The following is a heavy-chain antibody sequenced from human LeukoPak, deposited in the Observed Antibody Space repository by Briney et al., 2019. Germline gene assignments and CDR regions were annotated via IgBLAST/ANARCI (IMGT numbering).Heavy chain of an antibody. CDR3: ARASTAGYDYVWGSYRHNWFDP. CDR1: GFTFSSYS. Sequence: PGGSLRLSCAASGFTFSSYSMNWVRQAPGKGLEWVSSISSSSSYIYYADSVKGRFTISRDNAKNSLYLQMNSLRAKDTAVYYCARASTAGYDYVWGSYRHNWFDPWGQGTLVTVSS. D-gene: IGHD3-16*02. J-gene: IGHJ5*02. CDR2: ISSSSSYI. V-gene: IGHV3-21*01.